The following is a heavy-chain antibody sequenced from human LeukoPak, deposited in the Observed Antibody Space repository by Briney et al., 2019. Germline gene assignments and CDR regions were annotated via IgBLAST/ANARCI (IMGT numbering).Heavy chain of an antibody. CDR3: ARDSPPPGYDY. CDR1: GFAFSDFY. D-gene: IGHD6-13*01. V-gene: IGHV3-11*01. Sequence: GGSLRLSCAASGFAFSDFYMSWIRQAPGKGLEWVSYISKSGGTIYYADSVKGRFTIFRDNAKNSLYLQMNSLRAEDTAVYYCARDSPPPGYDYWGQGTLVTVPS. CDR2: ISKSGGTI. J-gene: IGHJ4*02.